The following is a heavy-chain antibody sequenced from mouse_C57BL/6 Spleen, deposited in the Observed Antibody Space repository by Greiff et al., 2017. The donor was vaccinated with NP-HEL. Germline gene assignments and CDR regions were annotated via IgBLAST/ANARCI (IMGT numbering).Heavy chain of an antibody. CDR3: AMGDDDGVYAMDY. J-gene: IGHJ4*01. Sequence: VQLQQPGAELVKPGASVKVSCKASGYTFTSYWMHWVKQRPGQGLEWIGRIHPSDSDTNYNQKFKGKATLTVDKSSSTAYMQLSSLTSEASAVYYCAMGDDDGVYAMDYWGQGTSVTVSS. CDR2: IHPSDSDT. CDR1: GYTFTSYW. D-gene: IGHD2-4*01. V-gene: IGHV1-74*01.